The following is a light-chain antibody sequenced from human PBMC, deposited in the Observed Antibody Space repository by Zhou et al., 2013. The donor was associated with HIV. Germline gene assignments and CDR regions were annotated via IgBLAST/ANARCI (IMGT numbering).Light chain of an antibody. J-gene: IGKJ3*01. CDR1: QDISNY. CDR2: DAS. V-gene: IGKV1-33*01. Sequence: DIQMTQSPSSLSASVGDRVTITCQASQDISNYLNWYQQKPGKAPKLLIYDASNLETGVPSRFSGSGSGTDFTFTISSLQPEDIATYYCQQYNSYSVTFGPGTKVDIK. CDR3: QQYNSYSVT.